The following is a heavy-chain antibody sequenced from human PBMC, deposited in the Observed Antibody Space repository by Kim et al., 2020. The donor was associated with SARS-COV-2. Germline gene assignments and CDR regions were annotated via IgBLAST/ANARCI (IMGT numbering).Heavy chain of an antibody. D-gene: IGHD3-9*01. Sequence: GGSLRLSCAASGFTFSSYGMHWVRQAPGKGLEWVAVISYDGSNKYYADSVKGRFTISRDNSKNTLYLQMNSLRAEDTAVYYCARKNFDWLFPDYWGQGTLVTVSS. CDR2: ISYDGSNK. V-gene: IGHV3-30*03. J-gene: IGHJ4*02. CDR1: GFTFSSYG. CDR3: ARKNFDWLFPDY.